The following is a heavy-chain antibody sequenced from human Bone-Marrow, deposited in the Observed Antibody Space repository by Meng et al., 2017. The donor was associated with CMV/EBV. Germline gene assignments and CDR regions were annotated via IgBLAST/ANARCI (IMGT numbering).Heavy chain of an antibody. CDR3: ARGVGRITIFGVEP. D-gene: IGHD3-3*01. CDR2: INHSGST. CDR1: GGSISSSSYY. Sequence: SETLSLTCTVSGGSISSSSYYWSWIRQPPGKGLEWIGEINHSGSTNYNPSLKSRVTISVDTSKNQFSLKLSSVTAADTAVYYCARGVGRITIFGVEPWGQGTLVTVSS. V-gene: IGHV4-39*07. J-gene: IGHJ5*02.